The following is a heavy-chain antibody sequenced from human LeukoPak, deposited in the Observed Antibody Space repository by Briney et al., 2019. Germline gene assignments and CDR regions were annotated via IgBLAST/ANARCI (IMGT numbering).Heavy chain of an antibody. V-gene: IGHV3-21*01. D-gene: IGHD6-13*01. CDR3: ARDPRIAAVADPY. J-gene: IGHJ4*02. Sequence: GGSLRLSCAASGFTFSSYSMNWVRQAPGKGLEWVSSISSSSSYIYYADSVKGRFTISRDNAKNSLYLQMNSLRAEDTAVYYCARDPRIAAVADPYWGQGTLVTVSS. CDR2: ISSSSSYI. CDR1: GFTFSSYS.